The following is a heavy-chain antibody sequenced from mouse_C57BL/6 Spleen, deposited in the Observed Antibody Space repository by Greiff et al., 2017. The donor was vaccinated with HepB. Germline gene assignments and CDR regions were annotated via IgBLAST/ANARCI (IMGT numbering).Heavy chain of an antibody. D-gene: IGHD3-2*02. J-gene: IGHJ2*01. CDR1: GYTFTSYG. CDR3: ARGSGYLDY. V-gene: IGHV1-81*01. Sequence: VKLMESGAELARPGASVKLSCKASGYTFTSYGISWVKQRTGQGLEWIGEIYPRSGNTYYNEKFKGKATLTADKSSSTAYMELRSLTSEDSAVYFCARGSGYLDYWGQGTTLTVSS. CDR2: IYPRSGNT.